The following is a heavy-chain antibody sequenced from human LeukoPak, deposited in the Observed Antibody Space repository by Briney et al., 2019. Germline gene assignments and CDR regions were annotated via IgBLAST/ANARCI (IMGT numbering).Heavy chain of an antibody. CDR2: IFYSGST. CDR3: ARQYASSWSGLSY. CDR1: GGSISSSSYY. Sequence: SETLSLTCTVSGGSISSSSYYWGWIRQPPGKGLEWIGSIFYSGSTYYNPSLKSRVTISVDTSRSQFSLKLRSVTDADTAVYYCARQYASSWSGLSYWGQGTLVTVSS. D-gene: IGHD6-13*01. V-gene: IGHV4-39*01. J-gene: IGHJ4*02.